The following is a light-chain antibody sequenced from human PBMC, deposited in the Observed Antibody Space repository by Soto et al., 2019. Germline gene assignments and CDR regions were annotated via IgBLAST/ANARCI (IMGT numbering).Light chain of an antibody. CDR3: QQSYSTPRT. Sequence: DTQMTQSPSSLSASVGDRVTITCRASQSISSYLNWYQQKPGIAPKLLIYAASSLHSGVPSRFSGSGSGTDFTLTISSPQPEDFATYYCQQSYSTPRTFGQGTKVDIK. CDR1: QSISSY. CDR2: AAS. V-gene: IGKV1-39*01. J-gene: IGKJ1*01.